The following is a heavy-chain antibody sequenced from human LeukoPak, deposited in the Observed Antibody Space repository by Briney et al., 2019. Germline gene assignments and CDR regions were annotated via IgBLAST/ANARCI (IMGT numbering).Heavy chain of an antibody. V-gene: IGHV4-59*01. CDR1: GASISNYY. Sequence: PSETLSLTCTVSGASISNYYWSWVRQPPGKGLEWIGYIFYSGTTNYNPSLESRVTISMDTSRNQFSLKLSSVSAADTAVYFCARENPPTYWGQGILVTVSS. J-gene: IGHJ4*02. CDR3: ARENPPTY. CDR2: IFYSGTT.